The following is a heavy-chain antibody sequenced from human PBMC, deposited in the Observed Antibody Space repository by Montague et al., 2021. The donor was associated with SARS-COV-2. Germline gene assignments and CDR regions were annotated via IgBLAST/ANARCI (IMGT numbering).Heavy chain of an antibody. J-gene: IGHJ4*02. CDR2: IDWDEDQ. Sequence: PALGKPTQTLTLTCTFSGFSLNTSGMCVSWIRQPPGKALEWLALIDWDEDQYYSTSLKTRLTISKDTSKNQVVLTMTNMDPIDTATYYCARSYGDYRDSYLDYWGQGTLVTVSS. D-gene: IGHD4-17*01. CDR3: ARSYGDYRDSYLDY. V-gene: IGHV2-70*01. CDR1: GFSLNTSGMC.